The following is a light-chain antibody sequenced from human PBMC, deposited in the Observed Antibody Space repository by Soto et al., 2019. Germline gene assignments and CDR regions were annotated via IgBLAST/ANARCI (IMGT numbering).Light chain of an antibody. CDR1: SSNIGSNT. Sequence: QSVLTQPPSASGTPGQRVTISCSGSSSNIGSNTVKWYQQLPGTAPKLLIYNNNQRPSGVPDRFSGSKSGTSASLAISGLQSEDEADYYCAEWDDILNGLVFGTGTKVTVL. J-gene: IGLJ1*01. CDR2: NNN. V-gene: IGLV1-44*01. CDR3: AEWDDILNGLV.